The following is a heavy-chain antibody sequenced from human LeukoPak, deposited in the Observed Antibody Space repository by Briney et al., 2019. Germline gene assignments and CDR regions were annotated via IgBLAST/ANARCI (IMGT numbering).Heavy chain of an antibody. Sequence: GESLKISCKGSGYSFSNNWIAWVRHMPGKGLEWMGIIYPGDSDTRYSPSFQGQVTISVDKSISTAYLQWSSLKASDTAMYYCARREQLWCFDLWGRGTLVTVSS. CDR1: GYSFSNNW. D-gene: IGHD1/OR15-1a*01. CDR2: IYPGDSDT. V-gene: IGHV5-51*01. CDR3: ARREQLWCFDL. J-gene: IGHJ2*01.